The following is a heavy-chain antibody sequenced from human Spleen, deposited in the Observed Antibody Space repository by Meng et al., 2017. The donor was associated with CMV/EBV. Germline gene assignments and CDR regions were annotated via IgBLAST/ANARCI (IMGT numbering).Heavy chain of an antibody. CDR2: ISSSSSTI. CDR3: ARDRGEWELLLYYFDY. Sequence: GESLKISCAASGFTFSSYSMNWVRQAPGKGLEWVSYISSSSSTIYYADSVKGRFTISRDNAKNSLYLQMNSLRAEDTAVYYCARDRGEWELLLYYFDYWGQGTLVTVSS. J-gene: IGHJ4*02. V-gene: IGHV3-48*04. D-gene: IGHD1-26*01. CDR1: GFTFSSYS.